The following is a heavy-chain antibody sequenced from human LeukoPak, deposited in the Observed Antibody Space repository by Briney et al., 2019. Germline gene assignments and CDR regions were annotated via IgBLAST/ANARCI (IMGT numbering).Heavy chain of an antibody. CDR1: GGSFSGYY. Sequence: SETLSLICAVYGGSFSGYYWSWIRQPPVKGLEWIGEINHSGSTNYNPSLKSRVTISVDTSKNQFSLKLSSVTAADTAVYYCARGGTYYDFWSGYPNYGMDVWGQGTTVTVSS. CDR3: ARGGTYYDFWSGYPNYGMDV. V-gene: IGHV4-34*01. D-gene: IGHD3-3*01. J-gene: IGHJ6*02. CDR2: INHSGST.